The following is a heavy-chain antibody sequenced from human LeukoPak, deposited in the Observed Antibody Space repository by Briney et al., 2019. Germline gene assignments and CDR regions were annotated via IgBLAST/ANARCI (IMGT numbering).Heavy chain of an antibody. D-gene: IGHD5-18*01. V-gene: IGHV4-34*01. CDR2: IYYSGST. CDR3: ARSGVGYSYGSKYYYMDV. Sequence: PSETLSLTCAVYGGSFSGYYWSWIRQPPGKGLEWIGSIYYSGSTYYNPSLKSRVTISVDTSKNQFSLKLSSVTAADTAVYYCARSGVGYSYGSKYYYMDVWGKGTTVTASS. CDR1: GGSFSGYY. J-gene: IGHJ6*03.